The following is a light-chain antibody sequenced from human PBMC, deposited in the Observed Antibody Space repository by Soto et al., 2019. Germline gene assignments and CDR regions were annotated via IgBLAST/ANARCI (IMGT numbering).Light chain of an antibody. CDR3: QQYNSYPLT. CDR2: DAS. J-gene: IGKJ4*01. CDR1: QSISSG. Sequence: DIQMTQSPSTLSASLGDRVTITCRASQSISSGLAWYQQKPGKAPKLLIYDASSLESGVPSRFSGSGSGTEFTLTISSLQPDDFATYYCQQYNSYPLTFGGGTKVDIK. V-gene: IGKV1-5*01.